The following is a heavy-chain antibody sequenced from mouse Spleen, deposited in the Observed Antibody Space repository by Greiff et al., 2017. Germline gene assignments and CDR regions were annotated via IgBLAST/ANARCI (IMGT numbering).Heavy chain of an antibody. D-gene: IGHD1-1*01. CDR1: GFPLTSYG. Sequence: VKLVESGPGLVQPSQSLSITCTVSGFPLTSYGVHWVRQSPGKGLEWLGVLWSGGSTDYNAAFISRLSISKDNSKSQVFFKMNSLQADDTAIYYCAREGPYGSSPYYYAMDYWGQGTSVTVSS. J-gene: IGHJ4*01. CDR2: LWSGGST. V-gene: IGHV2-2*01. CDR3: AREGPYGSSPYYYAMDY.